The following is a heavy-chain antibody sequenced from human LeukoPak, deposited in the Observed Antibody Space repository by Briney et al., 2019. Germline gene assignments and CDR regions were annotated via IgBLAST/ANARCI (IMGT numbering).Heavy chain of an antibody. J-gene: IGHJ2*01. V-gene: IGHV3-48*01. Sequence: PGGSLRLSCAASGFTFSSYSMNWVRQAPGKGLEWVSYISSSSSTIYYADSVKGRFTISRDSAKNSLYLQMNSLRAGDTAVYYCARAQLSYSSTWYANWYFDLWGRGTLVTVPS. CDR2: ISSSSSTI. D-gene: IGHD6-13*01. CDR3: ARAQLSYSSTWYANWYFDL. CDR1: GFTFSSYS.